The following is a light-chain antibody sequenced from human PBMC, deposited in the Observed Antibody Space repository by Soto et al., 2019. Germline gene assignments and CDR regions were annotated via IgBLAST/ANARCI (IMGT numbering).Light chain of an antibody. J-gene: IGLJ2*01. CDR2: DVS. V-gene: IGLV2-14*01. Sequence: QSVLTQPASVPGSPGQSITISCTGTSSDVGDYKYVSWYQQHPGKAPKPMIYDVSNRPSGVSNRFSGSKSGNTASLTISGLQAEDEADYYCSSQTSSNTPDVVFGGGTKVTVL. CDR3: SSQTSSNTPDVV. CDR1: SSDVGDYKY.